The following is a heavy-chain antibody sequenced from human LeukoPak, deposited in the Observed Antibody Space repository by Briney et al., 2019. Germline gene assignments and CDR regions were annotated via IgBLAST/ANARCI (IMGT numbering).Heavy chain of an antibody. D-gene: IGHD3-16*01. CDR2: ISYNSGTI. V-gene: IGHV3-48*04. CDR3: ARGGHDLYFDY. CDR1: GFTFSSYS. J-gene: IGHJ4*02. Sequence: GGSLRLSCAASGFTFSSYSMNWVRQAPGKGLEWLSYISYNSGTISYADSVKGRFTVSRDDAANSLYLQMTSLRAEDTAVYYCARGGHDLYFDYWGQGTLVTVSS.